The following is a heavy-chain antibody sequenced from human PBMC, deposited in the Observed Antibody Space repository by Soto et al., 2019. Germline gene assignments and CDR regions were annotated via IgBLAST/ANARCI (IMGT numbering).Heavy chain of an antibody. CDR2: ISAYNGNT. Sequence: QVQLVQSGAEVKKPGASVKVSCKASGYTFTSYGISWVRQAPGQGLEWMGWISAYNGNTKYAQKLPGRVTMTTDTTAGTGYMWVERPGSYGTGVDYWARDEAKAQFDYWGQGTLVTVSS. V-gene: IGHV1-18*01. CDR3: ARDEAKAQFDY. CDR1: GYTFTSYG. J-gene: IGHJ4*02.